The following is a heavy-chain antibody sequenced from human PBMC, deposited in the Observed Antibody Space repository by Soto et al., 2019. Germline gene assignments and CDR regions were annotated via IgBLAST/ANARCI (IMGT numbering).Heavy chain of an antibody. CDR1: GYTFTNYW. J-gene: IGHJ4*02. D-gene: IGHD1-26*01. CDR3: AGVYSGTYYLLDS. V-gene: IGHV5-51*01. CDR2: IYPRDSEA. Sequence: PGESLKISCKASGYTFTNYWIGWVRQMPGKGLEWMGIIYPRDSEARYSLSFEGQVAISADKSITTAYLHWGSLKASDSGIYYRAGVYSGTYYLLDSWGQGTLVTVSS.